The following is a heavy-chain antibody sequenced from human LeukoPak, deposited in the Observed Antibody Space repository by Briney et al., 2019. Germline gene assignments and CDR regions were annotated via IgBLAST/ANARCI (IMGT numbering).Heavy chain of an antibody. J-gene: IGHJ4*02. CDR3: ATKRVYYDSSGYSDY. D-gene: IGHD3-22*01. CDR1: GGSFSGYY. Sequence: SETLSLTCAVYGGSFSGYYWSWIRQPPGKGLEWIGEINHSGSTNYNPSLKSRVTISVDTSKNQFSLKLSSVTAADTAVYYCATKRVYYDSSGYSDYWGQGTLVTVSS. CDR2: INHSGST. V-gene: IGHV4-34*01.